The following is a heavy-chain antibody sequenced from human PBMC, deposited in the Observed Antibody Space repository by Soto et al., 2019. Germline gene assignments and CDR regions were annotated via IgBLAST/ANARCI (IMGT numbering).Heavy chain of an antibody. CDR2: IYYSGST. V-gene: IGHV4-39*01. CDR3: ARTFTVTE. D-gene: IGHD4-4*01. J-gene: IGHJ4*02. Sequence: PSETLCLTCTVSGGSISSSSYYWGWIRQPPGKGLEWIGSIYYSGSTYYNPSLKSRVTISVDTSKNQFSLKLSSVTAADTAVYYCARTFTVTEWGQGTLVTVSS. CDR1: GGSISSSSYY.